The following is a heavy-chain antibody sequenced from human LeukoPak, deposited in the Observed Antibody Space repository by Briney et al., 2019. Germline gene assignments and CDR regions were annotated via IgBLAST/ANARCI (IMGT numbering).Heavy chain of an antibody. D-gene: IGHD5-18*01. CDR1: GFIFSSYW. Sequence: PGGSLRLSCAASGFIFSSYWMSWVRQAPGKGLEWVANIKQDGSEKSYVASVEGRFTISRDNAKNSLYLQMNSLGAEDTAVYYCARERGQGYSYGYGDYWGQGTLVTVSS. J-gene: IGHJ4*02. V-gene: IGHV3-7*01. CDR3: ARERGQGYSYGYGDY. CDR2: IKQDGSEK.